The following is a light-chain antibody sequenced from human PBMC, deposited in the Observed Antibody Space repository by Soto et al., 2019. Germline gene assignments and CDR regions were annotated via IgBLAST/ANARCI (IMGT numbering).Light chain of an antibody. Sequence: DIVMTQSPLSLPVTPGEPASISCRSSQRLLHSNGNNYLDWYLQKPGQSPQLLIYLGSNRASGVPDRFSGSGSGTDFTLKISRVEAEDVGIYYCMQALQTPITFGPGTKVDIK. CDR3: MQALQTPIT. CDR2: LGS. J-gene: IGKJ3*01. CDR1: QRLLHSNGNNY. V-gene: IGKV2-28*01.